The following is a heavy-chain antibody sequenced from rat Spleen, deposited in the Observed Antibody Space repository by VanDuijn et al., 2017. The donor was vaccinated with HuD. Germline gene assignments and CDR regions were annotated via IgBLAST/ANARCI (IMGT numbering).Heavy chain of an antibody. CDR1: GFSLTSNS. CDR3: ARLKGYDGTYYYPYYFDY. D-gene: IGHD1-12*02. J-gene: IGHJ2*01. V-gene: IGHV2-6*01. CDR2: ISSGGST. Sequence: QVQLKESGPGLVQPSQTLSLTCTVSGFSLTSNSVSWVRQPPGKGLEWIAAISSGGSTYYNSALKSRLSISRDTSKSQVFLKMNTLRAEDTATYYCARLKGYDGTYYYPYYFDYWGQGVMVTVSS.